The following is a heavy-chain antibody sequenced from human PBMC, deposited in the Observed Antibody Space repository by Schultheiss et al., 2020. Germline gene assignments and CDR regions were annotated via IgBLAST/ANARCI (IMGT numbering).Heavy chain of an antibody. J-gene: IGHJ4*02. Sequence: GGSLRLSCAASGFTFSSYAMHWVRQASGKGLEWVAVISYDGSNKYYADSVKGRFTISRDNSKNTLYLQMNSLRAEDTAVYYCARAPQPLGPPWSHFDYWGQGTLVTVSS. CDR3: ARAPQPLGPPWSHFDY. D-gene: IGHD3-3*01. CDR1: GFTFSSYA. CDR2: ISYDGSNK. V-gene: IGHV3-30-3*01.